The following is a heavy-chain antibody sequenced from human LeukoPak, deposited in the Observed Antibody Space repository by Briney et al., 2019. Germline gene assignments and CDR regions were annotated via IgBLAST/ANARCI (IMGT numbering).Heavy chain of an antibody. J-gene: IGHJ6*03. V-gene: IGHV4-34*01. CDR1: GGSFSGYY. Sequence: SETLSLTCAVYGGSFSGYYWSWIRQPPGKGLEWIGEINHSGSTNYNPSLKSRVTISVDTSKNQFSLKLSSVTAADTAVYYCARGYSSSPYYYCYYMDVWGKGTTVTVSS. CDR2: INHSGST. D-gene: IGHD6-6*01. CDR3: ARGYSSSPYYYCYYMDV.